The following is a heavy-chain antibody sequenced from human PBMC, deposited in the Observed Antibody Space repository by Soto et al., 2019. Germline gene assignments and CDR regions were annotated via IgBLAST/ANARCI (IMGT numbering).Heavy chain of an antibody. CDR3: ARDAPVALRLWFGELFSY. Sequence: EVQLVESGGGLVQPGGSLRLSCAASGFTFSSYWMSWVRQAPGKGLEWVANIKQDGSEKYYVDSVKGRFTISRDNAKNSLYLQMNSLRAEDTAVYYCARDAPVALRLWFGELFSYWGQGTLVTVSS. J-gene: IGHJ4*02. V-gene: IGHV3-7*01. CDR1: GFTFSSYW. D-gene: IGHD3-10*01. CDR2: IKQDGSEK.